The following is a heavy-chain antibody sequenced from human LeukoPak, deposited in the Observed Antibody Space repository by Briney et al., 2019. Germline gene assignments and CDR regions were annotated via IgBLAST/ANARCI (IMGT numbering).Heavy chain of an antibody. CDR2: SNHGGSS. D-gene: IGHD5-24*01. V-gene: IGHV4-34*08. J-gene: IGHJ6*03. CDR3: ARQFYYYYINP. CDR1: GATFTGDN. Sequence: SSETLSLTWGVDGATFTGDNCTWIRQSPGKGLEWIGESNHGGSSYYAPSLRGRVTISVDTSKRQLSLKLRSVTAADTAVYYCARQFYYYYINPWGKGTTVIVSS.